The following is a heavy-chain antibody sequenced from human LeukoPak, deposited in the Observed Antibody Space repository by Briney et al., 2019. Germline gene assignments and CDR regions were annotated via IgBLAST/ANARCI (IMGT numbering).Heavy chain of an antibody. V-gene: IGHV1-18*01. CDR1: GGTFSSYA. CDR2: ISAYNGNT. Sequence: ASVKVSCKASGGTFSSYAISWVRQAPGQGLEWMGWISAYNGNTNYAQKLQGRVTMTTDTSTSTAYMELRSLRSDDTAVYYCARPYYYDSSGYYYYYGMDVWGQGTTVTVSS. CDR3: ARPYYYDSSGYYYYYGMDV. J-gene: IGHJ6*02. D-gene: IGHD3-22*01.